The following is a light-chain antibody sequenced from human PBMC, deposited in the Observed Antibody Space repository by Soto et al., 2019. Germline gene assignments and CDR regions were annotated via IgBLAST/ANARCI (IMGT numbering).Light chain of an antibody. CDR3: AAWDDSLSGHVV. CDR1: TSNIGSNP. CDR2: SNN. Sequence: QSVLTQPPSVSGTPGQRVTISCSGSTSNIGSNPVNCYQQLPGTAPKLLIYSNNQRPSGVPNRFSGAKSVTSASLAISGLQSEDEAVYYCAAWDDSLSGHVVFGGGTKLTV. J-gene: IGLJ2*01. V-gene: IGLV1-44*01.